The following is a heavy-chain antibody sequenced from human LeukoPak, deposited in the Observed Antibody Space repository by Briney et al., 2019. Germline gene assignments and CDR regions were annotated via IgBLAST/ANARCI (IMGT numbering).Heavy chain of an antibody. CDR1: GYTFTSYG. V-gene: IGHV1-18*01. D-gene: IGHD4-17*01. Sequence: ASVKVSCKASGYTFTSYGISWVRQAPGQGLEWMGWIGAYNGNTNYPQKLQGRVTMTTDTSTSTAYMELRSLRSDDTAVYYCARDLDGDYPLGYWGQGTLVTVSS. J-gene: IGHJ4*02. CDR2: IGAYNGNT. CDR3: ARDLDGDYPLGY.